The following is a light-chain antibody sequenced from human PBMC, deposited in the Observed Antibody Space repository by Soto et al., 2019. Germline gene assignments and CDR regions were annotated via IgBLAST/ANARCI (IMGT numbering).Light chain of an antibody. CDR1: QSVSSSY. J-gene: IGKJ5*01. Sequence: EIVLTQSPGTLSLSPGERATLSCRASQSVSSSYLAWYQQKPGQAPRLLIYGASFRATGIPDRFSGSGSGTDFTLNISRLEPEDFAVYYCQQYGSSSVSFGQGTRLEIK. CDR3: QQYGSSSVS. CDR2: GAS. V-gene: IGKV3-20*01.